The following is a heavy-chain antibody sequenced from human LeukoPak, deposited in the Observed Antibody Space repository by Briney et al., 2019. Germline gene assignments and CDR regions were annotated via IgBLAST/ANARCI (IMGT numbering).Heavy chain of an antibody. CDR2: IIPILGIA. V-gene: IGHV1-69*04. CDR1: GGTFSSYA. J-gene: IGHJ4*02. Sequence: SAKVSCKASGGTFSSYAISWVRQAPGQGLEWMGRIIPILGIANYAQKFQGRVTITADKSTSTAYMELSSLRSEDTAVYYCARSYYGSGSYPYYFDYWGQGTLVTVSS. D-gene: IGHD3-10*01. CDR3: ARSYYGSGSYPYYFDY.